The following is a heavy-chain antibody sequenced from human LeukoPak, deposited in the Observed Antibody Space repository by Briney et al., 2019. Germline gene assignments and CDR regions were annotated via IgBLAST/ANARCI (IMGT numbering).Heavy chain of an antibody. CDR1: GYTFTSYG. V-gene: IGHV1-18*01. Sequence: ASVKVSCKASGYTFTSYGISWVRQAPGQGLEWMGWISAYNDNTNYSRKFQGRVTMTTDTSTSTAYMELRSLRSDDTAVYYCARDGLTGDERFDPWGQGTLVTVSS. CDR2: ISAYNDNT. D-gene: IGHD7-27*01. J-gene: IGHJ5*02. CDR3: ARDGLTGDERFDP.